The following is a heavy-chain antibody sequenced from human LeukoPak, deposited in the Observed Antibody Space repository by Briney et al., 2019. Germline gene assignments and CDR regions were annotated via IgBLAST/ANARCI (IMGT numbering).Heavy chain of an antibody. CDR1: GGSISSYY. V-gene: IGHV4-59*01. CDR3: ATGLYDSSGGDFDY. CDR2: IYYSGST. Sequence: SETLSLTCTVSGGSISSYYWSWIRQPPAKRLEWLGYIYYSGSTNYNPSLKSRVTISVDTSKNQFSLKLSSVTAADTAVYYCATGLYDSSGGDFDYWGQGTLVTVSS. D-gene: IGHD3-22*01. J-gene: IGHJ4*02.